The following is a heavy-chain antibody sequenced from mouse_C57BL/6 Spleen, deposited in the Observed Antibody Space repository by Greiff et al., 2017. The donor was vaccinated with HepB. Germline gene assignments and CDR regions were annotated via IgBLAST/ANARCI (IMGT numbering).Heavy chain of an antibody. CDR3: ARGGITTVVATFPSMDY. Sequence: EVMLVESGPELVKPGDSVKISCKASGYSFTGYFMNWVMQSHGKSLEWIGRINPYNGDTFYNQKFKGKATLTVDKSSSTAHMELRSLTSEDSAVYYCARGGITTVVATFPSMDYRGQGTSVTVSS. V-gene: IGHV1-20*01. CDR1: GYSFTGYF. CDR2: INPYNGDT. D-gene: IGHD1-1*01. J-gene: IGHJ4*01.